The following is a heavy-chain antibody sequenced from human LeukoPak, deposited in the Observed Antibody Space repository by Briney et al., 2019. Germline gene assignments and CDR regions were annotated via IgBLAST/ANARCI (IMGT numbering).Heavy chain of an antibody. CDR3: ARDSLMWELIDGGWFDP. D-gene: IGHD1-26*01. CDR2: ISYDGSNK. CDR1: GFTFSSYG. J-gene: IGHJ5*02. V-gene: IGHV3-30*03. Sequence: GRSLRLSCAASGFTFSSYGMHWVRQAPGKGLEWVAVISYDGSNKYYADSVKGRFTISRDNSKNTLYLQMNSLRAEDTAVYYCARDSLMWELIDGGWFDPWGQGTLVTVSS.